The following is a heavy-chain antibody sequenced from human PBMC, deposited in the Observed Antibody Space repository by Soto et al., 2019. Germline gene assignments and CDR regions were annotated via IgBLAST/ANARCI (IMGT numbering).Heavy chain of an antibody. J-gene: IGHJ4*02. Sequence: QVQLVESGGGVVQPGRSLRLSCAVSGFTVSTYGMHWVRQAPGKGLEWVAVISRDGGTKYYADSVKGRFNISRDNSRNTLCLEMNSLRGDDMAVYYCTGEVASGYWGQGTLVTVSS. D-gene: IGHD2-8*02. CDR3: TGEVASGY. V-gene: IGHV3-30*03. CDR1: GFTVSTYG. CDR2: ISRDGGTK.